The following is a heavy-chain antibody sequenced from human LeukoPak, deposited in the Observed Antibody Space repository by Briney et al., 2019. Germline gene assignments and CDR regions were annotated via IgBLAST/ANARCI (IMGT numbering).Heavy chain of an antibody. CDR3: AKDIVGSAMTGIDY. D-gene: IGHD1-1*01. CDR1: GFKFDDYA. CDR2: ISWNSNTI. J-gene: IGHJ4*02. V-gene: IGHV3-9*01. Sequence: GGSLRLSCAASGFKFDDYAMQWVRQAPGKGLEWVSGISWNSNTIGYADSVKGRFTISRDNAKHSLYLQMNSLRPEDTALCYCAKDIVGSAMTGIDYWGQGTLVTVSS.